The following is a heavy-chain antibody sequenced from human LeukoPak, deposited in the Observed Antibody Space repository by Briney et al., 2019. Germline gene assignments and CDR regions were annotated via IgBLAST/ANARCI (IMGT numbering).Heavy chain of an antibody. Sequence: TSETLSLTCTASGGSISSYYWSWIRQPPGKGLEWIGYIYYSGSTNYNPSLKSRVTISVDTSKNQFSLKLSSVTAADTAVYYCARHSRGYDFPATYYYYYYMDVWGKGTTVTVSS. CDR1: GGSISSYY. V-gene: IGHV4-59*08. J-gene: IGHJ6*03. D-gene: IGHD5-12*01. CDR3: ARHSRGYDFPATYYYYYYMDV. CDR2: IYYSGST.